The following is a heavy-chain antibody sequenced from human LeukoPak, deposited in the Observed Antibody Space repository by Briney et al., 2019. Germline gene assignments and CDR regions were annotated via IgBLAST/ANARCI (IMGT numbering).Heavy chain of an antibody. CDR1: GFTFSSYS. CDR2: ISSSSSYI. J-gene: IGHJ4*02. V-gene: IGHV3-21*01. Sequence: GGSLRLSCAASGFTFSSYSMNWVRQAPGKGLEWVSSISSSSSYIYYADSVKGRFTISRDNAKNSLYLQMNSLRAEDTAVYYCARDPVGAPYYDYWGQGTLVTVSS. D-gene: IGHD1-26*01. CDR3: ARDPVGAPYYDY.